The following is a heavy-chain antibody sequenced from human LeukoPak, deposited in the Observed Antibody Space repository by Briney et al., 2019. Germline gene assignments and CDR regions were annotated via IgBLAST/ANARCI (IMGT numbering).Heavy chain of an antibody. J-gene: IGHJ3*02. V-gene: IGHV3-9*03. D-gene: IGHD7-27*01. Sequence: GGSLRLSCAASGFTFDDYAMHWVRQAPGKGLEWVSGISWNSGSIGYADSVKGRFTISRDNAKNSLYLQMNSLRAEDMALYYCAKAIEPGDPGYAFDIWGQGTMVTVSS. CDR2: ISWNSGSI. CDR1: GFTFDDYA. CDR3: AKAIEPGDPGYAFDI.